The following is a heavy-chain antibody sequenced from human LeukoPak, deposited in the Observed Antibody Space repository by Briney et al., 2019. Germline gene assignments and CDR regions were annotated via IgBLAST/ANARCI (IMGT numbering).Heavy chain of an antibody. V-gene: IGHV3-33*06. Sequence: PGRSLRLSCAASGFTFSSYGMHWVRQAPGKGLEWVAVIWYDGSNKYYADSVKGRFTISRDNSKNTLYLQMNSLRAEDTAVYYCAKGLGGSSSPDHYFDYWGQGTLVTVSS. D-gene: IGHD6-6*01. CDR3: AKGLGGSSSPDHYFDY. CDR2: IWYDGSNK. J-gene: IGHJ4*02. CDR1: GFTFSSYG.